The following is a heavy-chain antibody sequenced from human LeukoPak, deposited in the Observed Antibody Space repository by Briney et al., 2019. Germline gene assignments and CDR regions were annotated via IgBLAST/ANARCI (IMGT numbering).Heavy chain of an antibody. CDR2: ITGSSSTT. CDR1: GFTFSSYS. V-gene: IGHV3-48*04. J-gene: IGHJ4*02. CDR3: ASDRVC. Sequence: PGGSLRLSCAASGFTFSSYSMNWVRQAPGKGLEWVSYITGSSSTTHYADSVKGRFTISRDNAKNSLYLQMNSLRAEDTAVYFRASDRVCWGQGTLVTVSS.